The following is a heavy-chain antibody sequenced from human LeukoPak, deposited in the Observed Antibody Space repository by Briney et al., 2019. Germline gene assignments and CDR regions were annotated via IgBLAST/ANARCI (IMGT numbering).Heavy chain of an antibody. J-gene: IGHJ4*02. Sequence: SETLSLTCTVSGGSISSSSYYWGWLRQPPGLGLVWIVSIYYSGSYYYNPSLKSRVTISVGTAKNQFSLKLSSVAAADTAVYYCARAPYYYDSSGYIYYFDYWGQGTLVTVSS. V-gene: IGHV4-39*07. CDR3: ARAPYYYDSSGYIYYFDY. CDR1: GGSISSSSYY. CDR2: IYYSGSY. D-gene: IGHD3-22*01.